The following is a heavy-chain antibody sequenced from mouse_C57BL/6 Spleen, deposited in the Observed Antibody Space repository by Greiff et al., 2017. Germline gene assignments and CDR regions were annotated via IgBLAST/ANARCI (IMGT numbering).Heavy chain of an antibody. CDR1: GFTFSDAW. Sequence: EVHLVESGGGLVQPGGSMKLSCAASGFTFSDAWMDWVRQSPEKGLEWVAEIRNKANNHATYYAESVKGRFTISRDDSKSSVYLQMNSLRAEDTGIYYGTRITTVVAKNWYFDVWGTGTTVTVSS. CDR3: TRITTVVAKNWYFDV. V-gene: IGHV6-6*01. J-gene: IGHJ1*03. D-gene: IGHD1-1*01. CDR2: IRNKANNHAT.